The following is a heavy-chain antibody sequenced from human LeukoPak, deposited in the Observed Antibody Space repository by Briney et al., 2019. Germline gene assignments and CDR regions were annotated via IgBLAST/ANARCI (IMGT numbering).Heavy chain of an antibody. J-gene: IGHJ4*02. Sequence: SETLSLTCTVSGGSISSYYWSWIRQPPGKGLEWIGYIYYNGSTNYNPSLKSRVTISVDTSKNQFSLKLSSVTAADTAVYYCARGCSSTSCPPWGWGQGTLVTVSS. CDR2: IYYNGST. CDR1: GGSISSYY. V-gene: IGHV4-59*01. CDR3: ARGCSSTSCPPWG. D-gene: IGHD2-2*01.